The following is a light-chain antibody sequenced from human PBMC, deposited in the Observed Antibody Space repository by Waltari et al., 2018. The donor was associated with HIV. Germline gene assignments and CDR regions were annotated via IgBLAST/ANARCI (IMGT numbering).Light chain of an antibody. CDR2: DVT. CDR1: SNDIGTYNF. Sequence: SALTQPPSASGSPGQSVAISCTGSSNDIGTYNFVSWYQHHPGKAPKLLIYDVTRRPPGVPDRFSGTKSGYTASLTVSDRQVEDEADYYCVSYTEKDTFLLFGGGTKLAV. CDR3: VSYTEKDTFLL. J-gene: IGLJ2*01. V-gene: IGLV2-8*01.